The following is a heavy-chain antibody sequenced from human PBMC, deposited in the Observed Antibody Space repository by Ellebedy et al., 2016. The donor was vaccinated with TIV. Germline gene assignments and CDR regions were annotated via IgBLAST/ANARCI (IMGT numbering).Heavy chain of an antibody. CDR2: VSGYNGNT. Sequence: AASVNVSCKASGYTLMSYSIAWLRQPPGQGLEWMGWVSGYNGNTNYAQQVQGRVTMTTDTSTNTAYMELRSLTSDDTAVYFCARTSRYAYSSSCDYWGQGTLVTVSS. V-gene: IGHV1-18*01. CDR3: ARTSRYAYSSSCDY. D-gene: IGHD6-13*01. J-gene: IGHJ4*02. CDR1: GYTLMSYS.